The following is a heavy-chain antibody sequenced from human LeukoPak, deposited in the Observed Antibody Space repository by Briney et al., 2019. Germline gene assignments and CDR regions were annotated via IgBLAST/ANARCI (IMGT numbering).Heavy chain of an antibody. J-gene: IGHJ4*02. D-gene: IGHD6-6*01. CDR1: GFTFSSYG. V-gene: IGHV3-30*18. Sequence: PGRSLRLSCAASGFTFSSYGMHWVRQAPGKGLEWVAVISYDGSNKYYADSVKGRITISRDNSKNTLYLQMNSLRAEDTAVYYCAKAVHFDYWGQGTLVTVSS. CDR3: AKAVHFDY. CDR2: ISYDGSNK.